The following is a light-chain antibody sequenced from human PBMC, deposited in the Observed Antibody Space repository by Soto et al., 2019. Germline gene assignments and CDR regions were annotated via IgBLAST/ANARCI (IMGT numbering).Light chain of an antibody. V-gene: IGKV4-1*01. CDR3: QQYYSTPYT. CDR2: WAS. Sequence: DIVLTQSPDSLAVSLGERATINCKSSQSILYSSNNKNYLGWYQQKPRQPPKLLIYWASTRESGVPERFSGSGSGTDFTLTISSLQAEDAAVYYCQQYYSTPYTFGQGTKLEIK. J-gene: IGKJ2*01. CDR1: QSILYSSNNKNY.